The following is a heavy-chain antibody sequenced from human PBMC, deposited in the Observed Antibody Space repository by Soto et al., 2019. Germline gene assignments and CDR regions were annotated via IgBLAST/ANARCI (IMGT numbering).Heavy chain of an antibody. Sequence: QVQLVESGGGLVKPGGSLRLSCAASGLTFSDHYMTGIRQAPGKGLEWISYISSSAGTIYYADSVKGRFTISRDNAKNSLYLQMTNLRAEDTAVYYCARAPYFGSGTYFYYAVDVWGQGTTVTVSS. D-gene: IGHD3-10*01. CDR3: ARAPYFGSGTYFYYAVDV. J-gene: IGHJ6*02. CDR2: ISSSAGTI. V-gene: IGHV3-11*01. CDR1: GLTFSDHY.